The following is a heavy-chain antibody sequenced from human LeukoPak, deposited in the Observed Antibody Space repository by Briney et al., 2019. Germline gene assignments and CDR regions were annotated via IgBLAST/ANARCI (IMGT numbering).Heavy chain of an antibody. J-gene: IGHJ4*02. CDR3: TKVDYGDDGAYFDS. V-gene: IGHV3-23*01. CDR2: ISGSGGST. CDR1: GFTFSNYA. D-gene: IGHD4-17*01. Sequence: PGGSLRLSCAASGFTFSNYAMNWVRQAPGKGLKWVSHISGSGGSTYYADSVKGRFTISRDNSKNTLYLQMNSLRAEDTAMYYCTKVDYGDDGAYFDSWGQGTLVTVSS.